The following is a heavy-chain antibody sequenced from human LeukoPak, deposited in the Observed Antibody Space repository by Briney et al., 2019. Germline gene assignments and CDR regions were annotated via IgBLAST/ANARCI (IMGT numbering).Heavy chain of an antibody. CDR1: GYIFSNYW. Sequence: GESLKISCKSSGYIFSNYWIAWVRQMPGRGLEWMGIISPGDSDTRYSPSFQGQVTISADKSISTAYLQWSSLKASDTAMYYCSRRDYSVSGSYDYWGQGALVSFSS. D-gene: IGHD3-10*01. CDR3: SRRDYSVSGSYDY. V-gene: IGHV5-51*01. CDR2: ISPGDSDT. J-gene: IGHJ4*02.